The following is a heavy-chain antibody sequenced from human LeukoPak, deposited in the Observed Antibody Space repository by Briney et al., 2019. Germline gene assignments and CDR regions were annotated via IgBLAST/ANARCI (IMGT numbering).Heavy chain of an antibody. V-gene: IGHV4-30-2*01. CDR2: INHSGST. CDR3: ARGPIGYYDILTGYYRPSWFDP. Sequence: SQTLSLTCAVSGGSISSGGYSWSWIRQPPGKGLEWIGEINHSGSTNYNPSLKGRVTISVDTSKNQFSLKLSSVTAADTAVYYCARGPIGYYDILTGYYRPSWFDPWGQGTLVTVSS. CDR1: GGSISSGGYS. J-gene: IGHJ5*02. D-gene: IGHD3-9*01.